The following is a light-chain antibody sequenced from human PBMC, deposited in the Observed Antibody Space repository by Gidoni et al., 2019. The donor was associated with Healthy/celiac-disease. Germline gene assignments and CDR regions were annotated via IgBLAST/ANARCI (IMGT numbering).Light chain of an antibody. V-gene: IGLV2-14*03. CDR2: DVS. CDR3: SSYTSSSTLDVV. J-gene: IGLJ2*01. CDR1: SDVGGYNY. Sequence: SDVGGYNYVSWYQQHPGKAPKLMIYDVSNRPSGVSNRFSGSKSGNTASLTISGLQAEDEADYYCSSYTSSSTLDVVFGGGTKLTVL.